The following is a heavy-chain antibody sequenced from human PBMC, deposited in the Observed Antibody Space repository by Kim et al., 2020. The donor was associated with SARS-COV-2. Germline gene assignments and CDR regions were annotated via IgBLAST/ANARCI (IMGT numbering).Heavy chain of an antibody. V-gene: IGHV1-69*04. D-gene: IGHD6-6*01. J-gene: IGHJ4*02. CDR3: AREGAIAARPLDY. Sequence: YAQKFQGRVTITADKSTSTAYMELSSLRSEDTAVYYCAREGAIAARPLDYWGQGTLVTVSS.